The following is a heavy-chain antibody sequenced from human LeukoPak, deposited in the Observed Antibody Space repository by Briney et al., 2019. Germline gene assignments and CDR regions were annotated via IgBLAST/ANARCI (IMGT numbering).Heavy chain of an antibody. CDR1: GFTFSSYA. J-gene: IGHJ4*02. CDR2: TSYDGSNK. Sequence: GGSLRLSCAASGFTFSSYAMHWVRQAPGKGLEWVAVTSYDGSNKYYADSVKGRFTISRDNSKNTLYLQMNSLRAEDTAVYYCARGPAYYYDSSGYSLDYWGQGTLVTVSS. V-gene: IGHV3-30*04. CDR3: ARGPAYYYDSSGYSLDY. D-gene: IGHD3-22*01.